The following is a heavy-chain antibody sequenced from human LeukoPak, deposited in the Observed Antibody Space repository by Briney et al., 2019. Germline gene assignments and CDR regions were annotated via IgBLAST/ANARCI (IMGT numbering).Heavy chain of an antibody. CDR1: GFTFSDYY. J-gene: IGHJ6*03. V-gene: IGHV3-11*04. CDR2: ISSSGTSI. Sequence: GGSLRLSCAASGFTFSDYYMAWIRQAPGKGLEWVSHISSSGTSILDADSVKGRFTISRDNAKNSLYLLLNSLRAEDTGVYYCVTGKPGPCYYMDVWGKGTTVTVSS. CDR3: VTGKPGPCYYMDV. D-gene: IGHD3-10*01.